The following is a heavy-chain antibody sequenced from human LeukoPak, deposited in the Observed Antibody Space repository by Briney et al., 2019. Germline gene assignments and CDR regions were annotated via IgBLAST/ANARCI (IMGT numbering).Heavy chain of an antibody. V-gene: IGHV3-23*01. D-gene: IGHD6-13*01. CDR2: FSATDGSA. J-gene: IGHJ3*01. CDR1: GFTFSSCA. CDR3: AKARIAAAGTGAFDV. Sequence: GRSLRLSCAASGFTFSSCAMHWVRQAPGKGLKWVSAFSATDGSAQYAESVKGRFTISRDNSKNSLYLQMNSLRDEDTAVYYCAKARIAAAGTGAFDVWGQGTMVTVSS.